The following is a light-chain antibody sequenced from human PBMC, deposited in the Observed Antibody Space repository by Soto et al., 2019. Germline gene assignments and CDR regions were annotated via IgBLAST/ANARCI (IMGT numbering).Light chain of an antibody. J-gene: IGKJ5*01. CDR2: GAY. Sequence: EIVLTQSPATLSLSPGERATVSCRASQSVSSHLAWYQQKRGQAPRLLIYGAYTRATGFPARFSGSGSGTEFTLTISSLQSEDFAVYYCQQYNNWPPITFGQGTRLEIK. V-gene: IGKV3-15*01. CDR3: QQYNNWPPIT. CDR1: QSVSSH.